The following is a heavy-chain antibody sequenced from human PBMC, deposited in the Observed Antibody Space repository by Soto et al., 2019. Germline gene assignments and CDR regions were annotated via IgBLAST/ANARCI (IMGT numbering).Heavy chain of an antibody. J-gene: IGHJ4*02. CDR1: GGSISSYY. CDR2: IYYSGST. V-gene: IGHV4-59*01. CDR3: ARGHYDFWSGYYSDY. Sequence: PSETLSLTCTVSGGSISSYYWSWIRQPPGKGLEWIGYIYYSGSTNYNPSLKSRVTISVDTSKNQFSLKLSSVTAADTAVYYCARGHYDFWSGYYSDYWGQGTLVTVSS. D-gene: IGHD3-3*01.